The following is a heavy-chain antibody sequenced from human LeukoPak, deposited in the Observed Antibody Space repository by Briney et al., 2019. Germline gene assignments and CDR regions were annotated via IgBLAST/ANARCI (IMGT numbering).Heavy chain of an antibody. J-gene: IGHJ4*02. CDR1: GGSISGYY. CDR2: IYYSGNT. Sequence: SETLSLTCTVSGGSISGYYWNWIRQPPGKGLEWIGYIYYSGNTNYNPSLKSRVTISLDTSKNQFSLKLSSVTAADTAVYYCARQEMAGHDYWGQGTLVTVSS. D-gene: IGHD6-19*01. CDR3: ARQEMAGHDY. V-gene: IGHV4-59*08.